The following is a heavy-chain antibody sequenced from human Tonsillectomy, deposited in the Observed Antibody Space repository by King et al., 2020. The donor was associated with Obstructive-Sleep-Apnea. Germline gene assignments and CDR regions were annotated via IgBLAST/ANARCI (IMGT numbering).Heavy chain of an antibody. Sequence: VQLVESGGVVVQPGGSLRLSCAASGFTFDDYGMHWVRQAPGKGLEWVSVISWDGGSSYYADSVKGRFTISRDNSKNSLFLQMNSLRAEDTALYYCAKDIKLSGYGPFLPSSAFDHWGQGTLVTVSS. J-gene: IGHJ4*02. D-gene: IGHD5-12*01. V-gene: IGHV3-43D*03. CDR2: ISWDGGSS. CDR1: GFTFDDYG. CDR3: AKDIKLSGYGPFLPSSAFDH.